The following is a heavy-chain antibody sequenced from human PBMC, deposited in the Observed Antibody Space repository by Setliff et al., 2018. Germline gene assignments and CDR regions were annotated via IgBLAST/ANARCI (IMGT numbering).Heavy chain of an antibody. CDR1: GGSISSSGYS. Sequence: PSETLSLTCAVSGGSISSSGYSWSWIRQPPGKGLEWIGYIYHSGSTYYNPSLKSRVTISVDRSKNQFSLKLSSVTAADTAVYYCARLAVPYYFDYWGQGTLVTVSS. J-gene: IGHJ4*02. CDR3: ARLAVPYYFDY. CDR2: IYHSGST. D-gene: IGHD4-17*01. V-gene: IGHV4-30-2*01.